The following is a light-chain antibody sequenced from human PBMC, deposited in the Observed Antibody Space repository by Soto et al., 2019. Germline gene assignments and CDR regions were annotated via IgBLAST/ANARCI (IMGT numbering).Light chain of an antibody. CDR2: KAS. J-gene: IGKJ4*01. CDR3: QQYNTYPLT. CDR1: QSISSW. V-gene: IGKV1-5*03. Sequence: DIQMTQSPSTLSASVGDRVTITCRASQSISSWLAWYQHKPGKAPNLLIYKASRLESGVPSRFSGSGSGTEFTLTISSLQPDDVATYYCQQYNTYPLTFGGGTKVEIK.